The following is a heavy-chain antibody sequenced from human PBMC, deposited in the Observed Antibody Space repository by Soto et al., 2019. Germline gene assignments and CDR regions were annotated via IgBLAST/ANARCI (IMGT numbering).Heavy chain of an antibody. Sequence: PGGSMRLSCAASGFTFNSYAMSWVRQAPGKGLEWVANIKQDGSEKYYVDSVKGRFTISRDNAKNSLYLQMNSLRAEDTAVYYCASPNWDDAFDIWGQGTMVTVSS. CDR1: GFTFNSYA. V-gene: IGHV3-7*01. CDR3: ASPNWDDAFDI. CDR2: IKQDGSEK. D-gene: IGHD7-27*01. J-gene: IGHJ3*02.